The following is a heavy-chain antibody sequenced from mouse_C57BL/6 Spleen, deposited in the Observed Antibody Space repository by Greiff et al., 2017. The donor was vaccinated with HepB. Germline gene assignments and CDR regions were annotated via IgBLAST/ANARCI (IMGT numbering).Heavy chain of an antibody. CDR3: ARRYYGSSYVGAMDY. CDR2: ISSGSSTI. Sequence: EVQLQQSGGGLVKPGGSLKLSCAASGFTFSDYGMHWVRQAPEKGLEWVAYISSGSSTIYYADTVKGRFTISRDNAKNTLFLQMTSLRSEDTAMYYCARRYYGSSYVGAMDYWGQGTSVTVSS. J-gene: IGHJ4*01. V-gene: IGHV5-17*01. CDR1: GFTFSDYG. D-gene: IGHD1-1*01.